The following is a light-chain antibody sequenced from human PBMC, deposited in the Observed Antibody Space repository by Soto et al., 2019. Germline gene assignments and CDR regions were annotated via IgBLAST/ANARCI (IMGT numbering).Light chain of an antibody. CDR2: DAS. J-gene: IGKJ2*01. V-gene: IGKV3-20*01. CDR1: QTFGRTY. Sequence: ESVLTQSQGTLSVSPGERVTLSCRASQTFGRTYLAWYQQKPGESPRLLIYDASSRATGIPDRFSGSGSAKDFTLTISRLEPEDYAVYHCQQFGTSPSYTFGQGTKVEIK. CDR3: QQFGTSPSYT.